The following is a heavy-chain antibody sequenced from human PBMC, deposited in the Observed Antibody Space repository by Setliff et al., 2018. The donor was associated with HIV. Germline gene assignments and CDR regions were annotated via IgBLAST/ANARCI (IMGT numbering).Heavy chain of an antibody. CDR1: GYAITSGFY. D-gene: IGHD3-9*01. V-gene: IGHV4-38-2*01. CDR3: ARAIVKTGYHTKSRVFDY. Sequence: SETLSLTCAVSGYAITSGFYWGWIRQPPGKGLEWIGEINHSGSTNYNPSLKSRITISVDTSKKQFSLDLSSVTAADTAVYFCARAIVKTGYHTKSRVFDYWGQGTLVTVSS. J-gene: IGHJ4*02. CDR2: INHSGST.